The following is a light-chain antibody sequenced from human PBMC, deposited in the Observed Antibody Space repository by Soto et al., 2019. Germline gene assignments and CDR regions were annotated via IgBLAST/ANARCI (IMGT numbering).Light chain of an antibody. CDR2: GAS. CDR1: QSVSTTN. CDR3: QQYGSSPRT. Sequence: EIVLTQSPDTLSLSPGERATLSCRASQSVSTTNLAWYQQKPGQAPRLLIYGASSRATGIPDRFSGSGSGTDFSLTISRLEPEDFVVYYCQQYGSSPRTFGQGTKVDIK. J-gene: IGKJ1*01. V-gene: IGKV3-20*01.